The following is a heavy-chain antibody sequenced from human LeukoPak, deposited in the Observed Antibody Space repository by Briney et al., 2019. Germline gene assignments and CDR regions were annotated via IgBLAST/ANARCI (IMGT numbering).Heavy chain of an antibody. J-gene: IGHJ6*03. Sequence: SETLSLTCTVSGGSISSYYWSWIRQPPGKGLEWIGYIYYSGSTNYNPSLKSRVTISVDTSKNQFSLKLSSVTAADTAVYCCARGLLWFGEGVANMDVWGKGTTVTISS. D-gene: IGHD3-10*01. CDR3: ARGLLWFGEGVANMDV. CDR1: GGSISSYY. CDR2: IYYSGST. V-gene: IGHV4-59*01.